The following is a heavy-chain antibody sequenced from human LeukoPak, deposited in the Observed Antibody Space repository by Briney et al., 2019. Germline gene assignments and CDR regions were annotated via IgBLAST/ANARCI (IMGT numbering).Heavy chain of an antibody. V-gene: IGHV4-59*11. CDR2: ICYIGST. Sequence: PSETLSLTCTVYGGSFSSHYWSWIRQPPGKGLEWIGYICYIGSTNYNPSLKSRVTISVDTSKNQFSLKLSSVTAADTAVYYCAREIAGGNSGYYYYYYMDVWGKGTTVTVSS. J-gene: IGHJ6*03. CDR1: GGSFSSHY. D-gene: IGHD4-23*01. CDR3: AREIAGGNSGYYYYYYMDV.